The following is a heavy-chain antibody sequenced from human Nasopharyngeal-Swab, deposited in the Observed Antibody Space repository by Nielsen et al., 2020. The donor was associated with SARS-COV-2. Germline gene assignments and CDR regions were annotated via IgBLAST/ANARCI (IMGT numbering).Heavy chain of an antibody. D-gene: IGHD3-22*01. J-gene: IGHJ3*02. Sequence: VRQAPGKGLEWVAVIWYDGSNKYYADSVKGRFTIPRDNSKNTLYLQMNSLRAEDTAVYYCARGRADDSSGYLIGRLITDDAFDIWGQGTMVTVSS. CDR2: IWYDGSNK. V-gene: IGHV3-33*01. CDR3: ARGRADDSSGYLIGRLITDDAFDI.